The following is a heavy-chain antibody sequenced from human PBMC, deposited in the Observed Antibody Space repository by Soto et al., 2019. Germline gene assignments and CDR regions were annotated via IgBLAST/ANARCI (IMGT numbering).Heavy chain of an antibody. Sequence: GGSLRLSCAASGFTFSDYYMSWIRQAPGKGLEWVSYISSSGSTIYYADSVKGRFTISRDNAKNSLYLQMNSLRAEDTAVYYCARPDIAAAGTTYGMDVWGQGTTVTVSS. CDR1: GFTFSDYY. J-gene: IGHJ6*02. V-gene: IGHV3-11*01. D-gene: IGHD6-13*01. CDR3: ARPDIAAAGTTYGMDV. CDR2: ISSSGSTI.